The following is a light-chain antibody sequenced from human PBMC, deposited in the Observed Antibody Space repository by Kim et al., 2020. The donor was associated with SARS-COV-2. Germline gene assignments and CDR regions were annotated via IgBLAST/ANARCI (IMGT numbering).Light chain of an antibody. J-gene: IGKJ1*01. CDR2: KAS. V-gene: IGKV1-5*03. CDR3: QQYNSYAWT. Sequence: DIQMTQSPSTLSASVGDRVTITCRASQSISSWLAWYQQKPGKAPKLLIYKASSLESGVPSRFSGSGSATEFTLTISSLQPDYFATSYCQQYNSYAWTFGQGTQLEI. CDR1: QSISSW.